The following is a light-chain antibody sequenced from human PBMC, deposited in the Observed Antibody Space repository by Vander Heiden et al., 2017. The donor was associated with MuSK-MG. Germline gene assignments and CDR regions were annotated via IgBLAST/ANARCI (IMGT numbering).Light chain of an antibody. CDR3: QHRSYSPRYT. J-gene: IGKJ2*01. CDR1: QSVSSY. CDR2: DAS. V-gene: IGKV3-11*01. Sequence: EIVLTQSPATLSLSPGERATLSCRASQSVSSYLAWYQQKPGQAPRLLIYDASNRATGLPARFSGSSYGTDFTLTISIRDPEDFAVYYCQHRSYSPRYTFGQGTKLEIK.